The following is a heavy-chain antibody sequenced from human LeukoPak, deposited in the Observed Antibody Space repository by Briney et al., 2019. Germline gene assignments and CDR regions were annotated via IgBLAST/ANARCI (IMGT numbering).Heavy chain of an antibody. D-gene: IGHD6-6*01. CDR1: GFIVTSDY. J-gene: IGHJ5*02. V-gene: IGHV3-66*01. CDR2: ISSGGTT. Sequence: PGGSLRLSCAASGFIVTSDYMIWVRQAPGKGLEWVSLISSGGTTYYADSVKGRFSISRDNSKNTVYLQMNSLRAEDTTVYYCARDNSDRPEDLWGQGTLVTVSS. CDR3: ARDNSDRPEDL.